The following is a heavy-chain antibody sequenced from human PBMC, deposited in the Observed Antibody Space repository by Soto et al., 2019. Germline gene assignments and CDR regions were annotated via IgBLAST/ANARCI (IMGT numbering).Heavy chain of an antibody. Sequence: QEELVQSGAEVKKPGSSLNVSCKASEGTFSRYSTTWVRQAPGQRLEWMGAIIPPLGTANYAQKFQGRVTITGDQSTSTIYVGLSSLRSGDTAVYKCARDPVDLFGYMDVWGEGTTVAVSS. J-gene: IGHJ6*04. CDR1: EGTFSRYS. D-gene: IGHD6-25*01. CDR2: IIPPLGTA. CDR3: ARDPVDLFGYMDV. V-gene: IGHV1-69*01.